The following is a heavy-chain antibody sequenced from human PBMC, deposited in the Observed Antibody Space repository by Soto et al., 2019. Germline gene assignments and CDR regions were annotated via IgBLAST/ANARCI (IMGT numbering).Heavy chain of an antibody. CDR1: GFTFSSYG. V-gene: IGHV3-33*01. CDR3: ARGEHIVVVTATLPNTTPEFDL. Sequence: GGSLRLSCAASGFTFSSYGMHWVRQAPGKGLEWVAVIWYDGSNKYYADSVKGRFTISRDNSKNTLYRQMNSLRAEDNAVYYCARGEHIVVVTATLPNTTPEFDLWGRGTLVTVSS. J-gene: IGHJ2*01. CDR2: IWYDGSNK. D-gene: IGHD2-21*02.